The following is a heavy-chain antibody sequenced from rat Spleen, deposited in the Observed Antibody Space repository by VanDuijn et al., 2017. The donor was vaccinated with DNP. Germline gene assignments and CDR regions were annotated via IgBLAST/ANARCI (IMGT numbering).Heavy chain of an antibody. Sequence: EVQLVESGGDLVQPGRSLKVSCVASGFTFSNYWMAWIRQVPGKGLEWVASMTRSGGSTFYPDSVKDRFTISRDNAKNTLYLQMSSLRSEDTATYYCARMFYGYSDYWGQGVMVTVSS. V-gene: IGHV5-31*01. J-gene: IGHJ2*01. CDR2: MTRSGGST. CDR3: ARMFYGYSDY. D-gene: IGHD1-9*01. CDR1: GFTFSNYW.